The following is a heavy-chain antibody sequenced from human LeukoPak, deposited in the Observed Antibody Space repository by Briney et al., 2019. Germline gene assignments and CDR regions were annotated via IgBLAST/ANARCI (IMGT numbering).Heavy chain of an antibody. CDR1: GGSFSGYY. D-gene: IGHD2-15*01. CDR3: ARDSYVTNDAFDI. CDR2: INHSGST. Sequence: SETLFLTCAVYGGSFSGYYWSWIRQPPGKGLEWIGEINHSGSTNYNPSLKSRVTMSVDTSKNQFSLKLSSVTAADTAVYYCARDSYVTNDAFDIWGQGTMVTVSS. V-gene: IGHV4-34*01. J-gene: IGHJ3*02.